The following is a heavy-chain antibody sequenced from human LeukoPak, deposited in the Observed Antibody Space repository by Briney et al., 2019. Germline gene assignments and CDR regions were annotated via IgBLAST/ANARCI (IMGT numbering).Heavy chain of an antibody. V-gene: IGHV4-39*01. CDR1: GGSISSSSYY. J-gene: IGHJ4*02. D-gene: IGHD1-14*01. CDR2: IYYSGST. Sequence: PSETLSLTCTVSGGSISSSSYYWGWIRLPPGKGLEWIGSIYYSGSTYYNPSLKSRVTISVDTSKNQFSLKLSSVTAADTAVYYCARLSGPFDYWGQGTLVTVSS. CDR3: ARLSGPFDY.